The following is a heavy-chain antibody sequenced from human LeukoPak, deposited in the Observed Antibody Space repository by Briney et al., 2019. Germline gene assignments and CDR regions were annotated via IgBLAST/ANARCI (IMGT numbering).Heavy chain of an antibody. J-gene: IGHJ6*02. CDR1: GYTFSNYW. CDR2: AYPGDGDT. Sequence: GESLKISCEASGYTFSNYWIGWVRQMPGKGLEWMGFAYPGDGDTKYSPSFEGQVSISVDKTINTAHLRLSSLKASDSAVYYCVRDKGPDIGTVGSPWFGGDYGMDVWGQGTTVTVSS. CDR3: VRDKGPDIGTVGSPWFGGDYGMDV. V-gene: IGHV5-51*01. D-gene: IGHD3-10*01.